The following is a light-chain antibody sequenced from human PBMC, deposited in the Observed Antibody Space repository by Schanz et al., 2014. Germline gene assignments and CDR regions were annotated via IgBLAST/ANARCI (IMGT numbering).Light chain of an antibody. V-gene: IGLV2-23*01. Sequence: QSALTQPASVSGSPGQSITISCTGTSSDVGGYNSVSWYQQHPGKAPKLMIYEGNKRPSGVSNRFSGSKSGNTASLTISRLQAEDEADYYCCSYAGSSTLVFGGGTKLTVL. J-gene: IGLJ2*01. CDR1: SSDVGGYNS. CDR2: EGN. CDR3: CSYAGSSTLV.